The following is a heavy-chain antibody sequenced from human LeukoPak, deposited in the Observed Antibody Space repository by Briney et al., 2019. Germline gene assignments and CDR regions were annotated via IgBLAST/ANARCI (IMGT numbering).Heavy chain of an antibody. CDR2: ISAYNGNT. CDR3: ARDRWPVTRIQYYYYMDV. D-gene: IGHD4-17*01. J-gene: IGHJ6*03. Sequence: ASVKVSCKASGYTFTSYGISWVRQAPGQGLEWMGWISAYNGNTNYAQKLQGRVTMTTDTSTSTVYMELSSLRSEDTAVYYCARDRWPVTRIQYYYYMDVWGKGTTVTVSS. V-gene: IGHV1-18*01. CDR1: GYTFTSYG.